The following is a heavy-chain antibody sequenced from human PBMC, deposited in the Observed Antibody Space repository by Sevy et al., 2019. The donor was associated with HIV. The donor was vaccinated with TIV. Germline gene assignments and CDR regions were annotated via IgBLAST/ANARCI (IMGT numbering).Heavy chain of an antibody. J-gene: IGHJ4*02. V-gene: IGHV3-30-3*01. CDR2: ISYDGSNK. Sequence: GGSLRLSCAASGFTFSSYAMHWVRQAPGKGLEWVAVISYDGSNKYYADSVKGRFTISRDNSKNTLYLQMNSLRAEDTVVYYCARDTNDGFFDYWGQGTLVTVSS. D-gene: IGHD1-1*01. CDR1: GFTFSSYA. CDR3: ARDTNDGFFDY.